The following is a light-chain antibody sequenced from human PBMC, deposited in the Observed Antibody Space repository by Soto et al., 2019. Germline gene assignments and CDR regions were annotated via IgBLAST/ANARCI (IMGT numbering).Light chain of an antibody. V-gene: IGKV3-15*01. Sequence: EIVMTQSPATLSVSPGERATLSCRASQSVSSNLAWYQQKPGQARRLLIYGASTRATGIPARFSGSGSGTEFTLIISSLQSEGFAVYYCQQYNNWTPWTFGQGTKVEIK. CDR1: QSVSSN. J-gene: IGKJ1*01. CDR3: QQYNNWTPWT. CDR2: GAS.